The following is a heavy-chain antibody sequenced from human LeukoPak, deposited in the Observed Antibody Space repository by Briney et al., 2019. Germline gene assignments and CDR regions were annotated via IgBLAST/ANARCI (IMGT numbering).Heavy chain of an antibody. V-gene: IGHV4-31*03. Sequence: PSQTLSLTCTVSGGSISSGGYYWNWIRQNPGKGLEWIGYISYSGSTHYNPSLKSRLTISVDTSKNQFSLKLSSVTAADTAVYYCARGSLDFDYWGQGTLVTVSS. CDR3: ARGSLDFDY. CDR1: GGSISSGGYY. J-gene: IGHJ4*02. CDR2: ISYSGST.